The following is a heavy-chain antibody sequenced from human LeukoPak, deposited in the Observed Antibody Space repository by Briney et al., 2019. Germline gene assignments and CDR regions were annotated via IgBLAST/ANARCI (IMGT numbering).Heavy chain of an antibody. D-gene: IGHD5-18*01. CDR1: GGSMTTHH. CDR3: TTIKRGDIFGYFDF. V-gene: IGHV4-59*11. J-gene: IGHJ4*02. CDR2: VFDSGRT. Sequence: SETLSLTCTLSGGSMTTHHWKWIRQTPGKGLEWIEYVFDSGRTKVNPSLKSRVTLSADTSKNQLSLRLSSVTAADTAMYYCTTIKRGDIFGYFDFWGQGILVTVSS.